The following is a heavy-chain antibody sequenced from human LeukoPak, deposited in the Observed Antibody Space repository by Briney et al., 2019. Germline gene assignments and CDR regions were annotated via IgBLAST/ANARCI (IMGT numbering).Heavy chain of an antibody. J-gene: IGHJ4*02. CDR3: ARRVGAIDF. D-gene: IGHD1-26*01. CDR2: ITTDGSEK. CDR1: GFTFSNYA. Sequence: GGSLRLSCVASGFTFSNYAITWVRQAPGKGLEWVANITTDGSEKYYVDSVEGRFTISRDNAKNALFLRMNSLRAEDTAVYYCARRVGAIDFWGQGTLVTVS. V-gene: IGHV3-7*05.